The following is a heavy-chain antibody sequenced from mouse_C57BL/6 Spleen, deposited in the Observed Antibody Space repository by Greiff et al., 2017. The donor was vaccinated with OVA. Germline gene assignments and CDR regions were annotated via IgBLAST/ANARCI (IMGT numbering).Heavy chain of an antibody. CDR3: TGGYYDYDDYFDY. CDR2: IRLKSDNYAT. CDR1: GFTFSNYW. Sequence: EVQRVESGGGLVQPGGSMKLSCVASGFTFSNYWMNWVRQSPEKGLEWVAQIRLKSDNYATHYAVSVKGRFTISRDDSKSSVYLQMNNLRAEDTGIYYCTGGYYDYDDYFDYWGQGTTLTVSS. V-gene: IGHV6-3*01. J-gene: IGHJ2*01. D-gene: IGHD2-4*01.